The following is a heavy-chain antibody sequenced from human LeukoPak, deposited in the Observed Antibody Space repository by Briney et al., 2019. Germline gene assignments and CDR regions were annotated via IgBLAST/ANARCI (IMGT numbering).Heavy chain of an antibody. CDR3: ARGGYSYGFSYDY. D-gene: IGHD5-18*01. CDR2: INHSGST. Sequence: SETLSLTCAVYGGSFSGYYWSWIRQSPGKGLEWIGEINHSGSTNYNPSLKSRVTISVDTSKNQFSLKLSSVTAADTAVYYCARGGYSYGFSYDYWGQGTLVTVSS. J-gene: IGHJ4*02. V-gene: IGHV4-34*01. CDR1: GGSFSGYY.